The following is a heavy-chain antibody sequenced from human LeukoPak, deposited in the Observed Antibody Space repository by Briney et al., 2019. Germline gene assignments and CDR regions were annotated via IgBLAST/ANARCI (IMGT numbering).Heavy chain of an antibody. V-gene: IGHV4-34*01. CDR3: ARDNGDYPYYFDF. D-gene: IGHD4-17*01. J-gene: IGHJ4*02. CDR2: INHSGST. CDR1: GGSFSGYY. Sequence: SETLSLTCAVYGGSFSGYYWSWIRQPPGKGLEWIGEINHSGSTNYNPSLKSRVTISVDRSKNQFSLKLSSVTAADTAVYYCARDNGDYPYYFDFWGQGTLVTVSS.